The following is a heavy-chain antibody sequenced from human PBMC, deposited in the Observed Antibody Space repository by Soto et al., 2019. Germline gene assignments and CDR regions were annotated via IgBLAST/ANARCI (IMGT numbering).Heavy chain of an antibody. D-gene: IGHD1-1*01. CDR2: IYHSGST. CDR3: ASFKVNDRELDY. Sequence: SETLSLTCAVSGGSISSSNWWSWVRQPPGKGLEWIGEIYHSGSTNYIPSLKSRVTISVDRSKNQFSLKLSSVTAADTAVYYCASFKVNDRELDYWGQGTLVTVSS. CDR1: GGSISSSNW. V-gene: IGHV4-4*02. J-gene: IGHJ4*02.